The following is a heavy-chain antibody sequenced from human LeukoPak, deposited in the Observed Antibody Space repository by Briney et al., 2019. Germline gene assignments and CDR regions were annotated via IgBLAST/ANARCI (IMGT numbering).Heavy chain of an antibody. CDR2: IYYSGST. CDR1: GGSISSYY. CDR3: ARVAAENWYFDL. D-gene: IGHD6-13*01. J-gene: IGHJ2*01. Sequence: SETLSLTCTVSGGSISSYYWSWLRQPPGKGLEWIGYIYYSGSTNYNPSLKSRVTISVDTSKNQFSLKLSSVTAADTAVYYCARVAAENWYFDLWGRGTLVTVSS. V-gene: IGHV4-59*01.